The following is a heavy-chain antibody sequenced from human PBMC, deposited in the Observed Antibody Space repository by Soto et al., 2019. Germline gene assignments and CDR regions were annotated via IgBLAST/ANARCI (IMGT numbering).Heavy chain of an antibody. CDR3: AKDREGMATYGDCGMDV. CDR1: ACSFSSYG. D-gene: IGHD5-12*01. J-gene: IGHJ6*02. V-gene: IGHV3-30*18. CDR2: ISYDGSNI. Sequence: GSLRRSCSTAACSFSSYGMHWVRHAPGKGLEWGAVISYDGSNIYYTDSVKGRFTISRDNSKNTLYLQMNSLRDEDTAVYYCAKDREGMATYGDCGMDVWGQGTTVTVSS.